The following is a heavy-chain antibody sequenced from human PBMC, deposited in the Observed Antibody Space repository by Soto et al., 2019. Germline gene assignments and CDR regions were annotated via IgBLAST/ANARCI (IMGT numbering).Heavy chain of an antibody. CDR3: ASSQQWLEWFDP. CDR1: GGTFSSYA. CDR2: IIPIFGTA. Sequence: QVQLVQSGAEEKKPGSSVKVSCKASGGTFSSYAISWVRQAPGQGLEWMGGIIPIFGTANYAQKFQGRVTITADESTSTAYMELSSLRSEDTAVHYCASSQQWLEWFDPWGQGTLATVSS. J-gene: IGHJ5*02. D-gene: IGHD6-19*01. V-gene: IGHV1-69*12.